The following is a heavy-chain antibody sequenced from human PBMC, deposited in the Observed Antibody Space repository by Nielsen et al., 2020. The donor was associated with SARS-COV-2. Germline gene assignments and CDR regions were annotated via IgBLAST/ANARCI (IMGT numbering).Heavy chain of an antibody. CDR2: IYYSGST. J-gene: IGHJ4*02. CDR1: GGSISSSSYY. Sequence: GSLRLSCTVSGGSISSSSYYWGWIRQPPGKGLEWIGSIYYSGSTYYNPSLKSRVTISVDTSKNQFSLKLSSVTAADTAVYYCARGRGPIDYWGQGTLVTVSS. V-gene: IGHV4-39*07. CDR3: ARGRGPIDY. D-gene: IGHD3-10*01.